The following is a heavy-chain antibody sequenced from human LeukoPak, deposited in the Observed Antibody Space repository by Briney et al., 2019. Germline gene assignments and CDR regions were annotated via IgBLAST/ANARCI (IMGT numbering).Heavy chain of an antibody. CDR1: GGSISSGSYY. CDR3: ARSPPAESFDY. V-gene: IGHV4-39*07. D-gene: IGHD1-14*01. CDR2: INHSGST. Sequence: SETLSLTCTVSGGSISSGSYYWSWIRQPPGKGLEWIGEINHSGSTNYNPSLKSRVTISVDTSKNQFSLKLSSVTAADTAVYYCARSPPAESFDYWGQGTLVTVSS. J-gene: IGHJ4*02.